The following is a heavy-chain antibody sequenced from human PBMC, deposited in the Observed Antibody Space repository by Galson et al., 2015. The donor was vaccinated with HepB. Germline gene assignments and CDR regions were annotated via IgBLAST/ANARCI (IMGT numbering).Heavy chain of an antibody. CDR3: AKDFYRRLWSPHGSNAFDI. J-gene: IGHJ3*02. V-gene: IGHV3-23*01. D-gene: IGHD5-18*01. CDR1: GFTFSSYA. CDR2: ISGSGGST. Sequence: SLRLSCAASGFTFSSYAMSWVRQAPGKGLEWVSAISGSGGSTYYADSVKGRFAISRDNSKNTLYLQMNSLRAEDTAVYYCAKDFYRRLWSPHGSNAFDIWGQGTMVTVSS.